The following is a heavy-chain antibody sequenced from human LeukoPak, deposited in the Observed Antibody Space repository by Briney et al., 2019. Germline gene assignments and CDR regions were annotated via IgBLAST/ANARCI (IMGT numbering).Heavy chain of an antibody. V-gene: IGHV3-33*03. J-gene: IGHJ4*02. Sequence: GGSLRLSCAASGFTFSSYGMHWVRQAPGKGLEWVAVIWYDGSNKYYADPVKGRFTISRDNARNSLYLQMNSLRAEDTALYYCAKASVITFAGLTPYCFDYWGQGALVTVSS. D-gene: IGHD3-16*01. CDR1: GFTFSSYG. CDR3: AKASVITFAGLTPYCFDY. CDR2: IWYDGSNK.